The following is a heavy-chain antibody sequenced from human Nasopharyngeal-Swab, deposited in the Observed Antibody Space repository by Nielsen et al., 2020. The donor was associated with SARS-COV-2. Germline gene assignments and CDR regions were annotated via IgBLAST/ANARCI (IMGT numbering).Heavy chain of an antibody. CDR3: AREKSDAFDI. Sequence: ASVKVSCKASGYTFTSYDINWVRQATGQGLEWMGRINPNSGGTNYAQKFQGRVTMTRDTSISTAYMELSRLRSDDTAVYYCAREKSDAFDIWGQGTMVTVSS. CDR2: INPNSGGT. V-gene: IGHV1-2*06. CDR1: GYTFTSYD. J-gene: IGHJ3*02.